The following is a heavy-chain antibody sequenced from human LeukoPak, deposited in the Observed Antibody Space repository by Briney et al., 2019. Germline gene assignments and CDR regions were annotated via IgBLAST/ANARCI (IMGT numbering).Heavy chain of an antibody. Sequence: PGRSLRLSCAASGFTFSSYGMHWVRQAPGKGLEWVAVVWYDGSKKYSADSVKGRITISRDDSKNTLYLQMNSLRAEDTAVYYCARGVGYYDSRGTIDYWGQGTLVTVSS. J-gene: IGHJ4*02. V-gene: IGHV3-33*01. CDR2: VWYDGSKK. D-gene: IGHD3-22*01. CDR1: GFTFSSYG. CDR3: ARGVGYYDSRGTIDY.